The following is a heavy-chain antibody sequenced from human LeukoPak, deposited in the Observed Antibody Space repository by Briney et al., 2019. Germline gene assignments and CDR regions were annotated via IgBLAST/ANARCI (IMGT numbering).Heavy chain of an antibody. J-gene: IGHJ5*02. CDR1: GYTFTGHY. CDR3: ARAAKRVGATAGDWFDP. D-gene: IGHD1-26*01. CDR2: INPNSGGT. Sequence: ASVKVSCKSSGYTFTGHYLYWVRQAPGQGLEWMGRINPNSGGTNYAQKFQGRVTMTRDTSISTAYMELSRLRSDDTAVYYCARAAKRVGATAGDWFDPWGQGTLVTVSS. V-gene: IGHV1-2*06.